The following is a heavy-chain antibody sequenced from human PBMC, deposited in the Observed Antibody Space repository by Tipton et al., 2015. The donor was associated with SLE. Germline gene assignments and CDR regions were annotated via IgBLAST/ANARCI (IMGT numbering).Heavy chain of an antibody. D-gene: IGHD6-19*01. CDR1: GGSISSSTYY. J-gene: IGHJ4*02. V-gene: IGHV4-39*07. CDR3: AREGYSGGWDGDFDN. CDR2: GYYGEST. Sequence: TLSLTCTVSGGSISSSTYYWGWIRQPPGKGLEWIGSGYYGESTYYNPSLKSRLTISVDTSKNQFSLELSSVTAADTAVYYCAREGYSGGWDGDFDNWGQGTLVTVSS.